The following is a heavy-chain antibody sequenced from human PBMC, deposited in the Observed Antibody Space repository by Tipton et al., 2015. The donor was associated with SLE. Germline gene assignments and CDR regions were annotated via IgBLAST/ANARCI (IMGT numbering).Heavy chain of an antibody. CDR1: GFTFDDYA. CDR3: AKAREDGAFDI. V-gene: IGHV3-9*01. Sequence: LSLTCAASGFTFDDYAMHWVRQAPGKGLEWVSGISWNSGSIGYADSVKGRFTISRDNAKNSLYLQMNSLRAEDTALYYCAKAREDGAFDIWGQGTMVTVSS. CDR2: ISWNSGSI. J-gene: IGHJ3*02.